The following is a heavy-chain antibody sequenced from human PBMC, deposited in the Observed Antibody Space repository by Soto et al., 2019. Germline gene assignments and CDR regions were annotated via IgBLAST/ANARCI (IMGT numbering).Heavy chain of an antibody. CDR2: ISGSGRTI. CDR3: ARLPFPWGWFDP. Sequence: QVQLVESGGGLVKPGGSLRLSCAASGIIFSDYMSWVRQAPGKGLEWLSYISGSGRTIYCADSVKGRFTIYRDNATYSLHLQMNNLRAEDTAVYYCARLPFPWGWFDPWGQGTLVTVSS. CDR1: GIIFSDY. V-gene: IGHV3-11*01. D-gene: IGHD3-16*01. J-gene: IGHJ5*02.